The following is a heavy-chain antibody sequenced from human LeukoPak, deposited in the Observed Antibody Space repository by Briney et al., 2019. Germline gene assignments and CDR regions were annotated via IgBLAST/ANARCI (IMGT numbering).Heavy chain of an antibody. CDR3: ARDMLGYYYYYMDV. J-gene: IGHJ6*03. CDR2: IIPIFGTA. V-gene: IGHV1-69*01. CDR1: GGTFSSYA. Sequence: SVKVSCKASGGTFSSYAISWVRQAPGQGLEWMGWIIPIFGTANYAQKFQGRVTITADESTSTAYMELSSLRSEDTAVYYCARDMLGYYYYYMDVWGKGTTVTVSS. D-gene: IGHD3-10*02.